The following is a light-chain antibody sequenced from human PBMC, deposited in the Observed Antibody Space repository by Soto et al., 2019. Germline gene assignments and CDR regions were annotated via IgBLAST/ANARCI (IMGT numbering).Light chain of an antibody. Sequence: DIQMTQSPSSLSASVGDRVTITCQASQDISNYLNWYQQKPGKAPKLLIYDASNLETGVPSRFSGSGSRTDFTFTINSLQPEDIATYYCQQYDNLPLYTFGQGTKLEIK. CDR1: QDISNY. CDR2: DAS. V-gene: IGKV1-33*01. CDR3: QQYDNLPLYT. J-gene: IGKJ2*01.